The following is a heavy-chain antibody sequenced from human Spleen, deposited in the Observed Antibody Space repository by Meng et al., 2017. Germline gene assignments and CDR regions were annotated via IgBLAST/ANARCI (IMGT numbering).Heavy chain of an antibody. V-gene: IGHV4-34*01. J-gene: IGHJ5*02. CDR2: IDHSGST. Sequence: QVQLQQWDAGLFKPSQTLPPTCAVYGGSFSGYYWSWIRQPPGKDLEWIGEIDHSGSTHYNPSRTSRVSISVDTSKTQFSLKLTSVTAADTAMYYCARGRGYNSQLYNWFDPWGQGTLVTVSS. CDR1: GGSFSGYY. D-gene: IGHD3-10*01. CDR3: ARGRGYNSQLYNWFDP.